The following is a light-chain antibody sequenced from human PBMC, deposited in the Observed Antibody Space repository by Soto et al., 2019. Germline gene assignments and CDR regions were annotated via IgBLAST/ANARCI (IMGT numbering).Light chain of an antibody. CDR2: EVL. J-gene: IGLJ3*02. V-gene: IGLV2-14*01. CDR1: SSDVGGYNF. CDR3: CSHSSSIHWV. Sequence: QSVLTQPASVSGSPGQSITISCTGTSSDVGGYNFVSWYQQHPGNAPKLIIHEVLNRPSGVSSRFSGSKSGNTASLTISGLQAYDDAVYYCCSHSSSIHWVFGGGTKLTVL.